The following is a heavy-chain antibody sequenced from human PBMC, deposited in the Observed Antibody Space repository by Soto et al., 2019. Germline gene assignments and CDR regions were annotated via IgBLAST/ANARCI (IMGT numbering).Heavy chain of an antibody. V-gene: IGHV3-48*02. Sequence: GGALRLSCAASGFTFSSYWMSWVRQAPGKGLEWVSTIKSSSRTIYYVDSVKGRFTISRDNAKNSLYLQMNSLRDEDTAVYYCATASVDTPMEHRIGMDIWGQGTTVTVSS. CDR3: ATASVDTPMEHRIGMDI. CDR2: IKSSSRTI. CDR1: GFTFSSYW. J-gene: IGHJ6*02. D-gene: IGHD5-18*01.